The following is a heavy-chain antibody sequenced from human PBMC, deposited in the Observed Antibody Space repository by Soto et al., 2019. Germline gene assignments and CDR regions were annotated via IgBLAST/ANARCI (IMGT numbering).Heavy chain of an antibody. CDR2: IIPILGIA. CDR1: GGTFSSYT. V-gene: IGHV1-69*02. J-gene: IGHJ4*02. Sequence: QVQLVQSGAEVKQPGSSVKVSCKASGGTFSSYTISWVRQAPGQGLEWMGRIIPILGIANYAQKFQGRVTITADKSTSTAYMELSSLRSEDTAVYYCARSYYGSGSYFDYWGQGTLVTVSS. CDR3: ARSYYGSGSYFDY. D-gene: IGHD3-10*01.